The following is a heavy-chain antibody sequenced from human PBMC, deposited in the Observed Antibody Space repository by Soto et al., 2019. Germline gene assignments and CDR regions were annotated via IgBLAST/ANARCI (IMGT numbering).Heavy chain of an antibody. J-gene: IGHJ5*02. CDR3: ARDRRRAEPRKGGGYAGSWFDP. CDR1: GYTFTSYG. CDR2: ISAYNGNT. D-gene: IGHD5-12*01. V-gene: IGHV1-18*01. Sequence: QVPLVQSGAEVKKPGASVKVSCKASGYTFTSYGISWVRQAPGQGLEWMGWISAYNGNTNYAQKLQGRVTMTTDTSTSTAYMELRSLRSDDTAVYYCARDRRRAEPRKGGGYAGSWFDPWGQGTLVTVSS.